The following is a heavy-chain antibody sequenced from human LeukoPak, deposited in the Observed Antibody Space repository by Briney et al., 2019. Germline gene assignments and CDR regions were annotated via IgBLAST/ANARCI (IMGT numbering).Heavy chain of an antibody. V-gene: IGHV3-11*05. D-gene: IGHD1-26*01. Sequence: GGSLALSCAASGFTFSYCYMAWIRQAPGKGLEWVSYINGRGSYTNYADSVKGRFTISRDNAKNSLYLQMNSLRAEDTAVYYCARDWEDNWFDPWRQGTLVTVSS. J-gene: IGHJ5*02. CDR1: GFTFSYCY. CDR2: INGRGSYT. CDR3: ARDWEDNWFDP.